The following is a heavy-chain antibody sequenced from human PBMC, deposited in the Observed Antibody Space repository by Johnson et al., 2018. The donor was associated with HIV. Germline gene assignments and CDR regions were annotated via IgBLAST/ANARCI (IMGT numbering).Heavy chain of an antibody. D-gene: IGHD3-22*01. CDR2: ISYDGSNK. CDR3: ARDFYYDRPFSAFDI. CDR1: GFTFSSYG. J-gene: IGHJ3*02. Sequence: QVQLVESGGGVVQPGRSLRLSCAASGFTFSSYGMHWVRQAPGKGLEWVAVISYDGSNKYYADSVKGRFTISRDNSKNTLYLQMNSLRAEDTAVYYCARDFYYDRPFSAFDIWGQGTMVTVSS. V-gene: IGHV3-30*03.